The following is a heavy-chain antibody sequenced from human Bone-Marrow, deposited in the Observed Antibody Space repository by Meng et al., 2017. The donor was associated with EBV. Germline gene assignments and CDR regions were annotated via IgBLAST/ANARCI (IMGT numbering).Heavy chain of an antibody. CDR1: GGSFSGYY. V-gene: IGHV4-34*01. Sequence: VQLQQWGAGLLKPSEPLSRTCAVYGGSFSGYYWTWIRQPPGKGLEWIGEINHSGSTNYNPSLKSRVTISVDTSKNQFSLKLSSVTAADTAVYYCATQRRDTDWFDPWGQGTPVTVSS. CDR3: ATQRRDTDWFDP. D-gene: IGHD6-25*01. CDR2: INHSGST. J-gene: IGHJ5*02.